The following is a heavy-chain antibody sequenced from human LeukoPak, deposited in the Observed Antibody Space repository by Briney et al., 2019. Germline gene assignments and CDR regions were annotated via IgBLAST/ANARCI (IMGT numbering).Heavy chain of an antibody. V-gene: IGHV1-8*01. CDR3: ARGGRYCSGGSCSIWFDP. J-gene: IGHJ5*02. Sequence: GASVKVSCKASGYTFTSYDVNWVRQATGQGLEWMGWMNPNSGNTGYAQKFQGRVTMTRNTSISTAYMELSSLRSEDTAVYYCARGGRYCSGGSCSIWFDPWGQGTLVTVSS. CDR2: MNPNSGNT. D-gene: IGHD2-15*01. CDR1: GYTFTSYD.